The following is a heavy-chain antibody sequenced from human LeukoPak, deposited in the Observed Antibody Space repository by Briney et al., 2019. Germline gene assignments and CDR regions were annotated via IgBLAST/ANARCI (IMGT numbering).Heavy chain of an antibody. CDR1: GGSISSGGYY. CDR3: ARGNTVTTKYFDY. Sequence: SQTLSLTCTVSGGSISSGGYYWSWIRQHPGKGLEWIGYIYYSGSTYYNPSLKSRVTISVDTSKNQFSLKLSSVTAADTAVYYCARGNTVTTKYFDYWGQGTLVTVSS. J-gene: IGHJ4*02. CDR2: IYYSGST. D-gene: IGHD4-17*01. V-gene: IGHV4-31*03.